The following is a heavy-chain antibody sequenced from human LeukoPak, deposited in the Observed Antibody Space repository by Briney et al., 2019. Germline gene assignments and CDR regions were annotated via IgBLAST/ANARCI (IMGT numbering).Heavy chain of an antibody. D-gene: IGHD3-9*01. V-gene: IGHV3-23*01. CDR2: ILGSGGST. Sequence: PGGSLRLSCAASGFTFSDYYMSWIRQAPGKGLEWVSAILGSGGSTYYADSVKGQFTVSRDNSKSTLYLQMNSLRAEDTALYYCAKWGDYDVLTGYYVPDYWGQGTLVTVSS. CDR3: AKWGDYDVLTGYYVPDY. J-gene: IGHJ4*02. CDR1: GFTFSDYY.